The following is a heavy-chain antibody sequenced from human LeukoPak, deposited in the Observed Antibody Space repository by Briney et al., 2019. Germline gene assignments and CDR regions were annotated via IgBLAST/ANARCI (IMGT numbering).Heavy chain of an antibody. D-gene: IGHD3-22*01. CDR3: VRVKDYYDTSAAAAFDI. V-gene: IGHV3-30-3*01. CDR1: GFTFSSYA. Sequence: GGSLRLSCAASGFTFSSYAMHWVRQAPGKGLEWVAVISYDGSNKYYADSVKGRFTISRDNSKNTLYLQMNSLRAEDTAVYYCVRVKDYYDTSAAAAFDIWGQGTLVTVSS. CDR2: ISYDGSNK. J-gene: IGHJ3*02.